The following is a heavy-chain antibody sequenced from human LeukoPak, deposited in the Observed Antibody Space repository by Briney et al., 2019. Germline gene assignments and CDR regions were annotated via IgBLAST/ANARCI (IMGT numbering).Heavy chain of an antibody. D-gene: IGHD3-22*01. V-gene: IGHV4-39*01. Sequence: SETLSLTCTVSGGSFSSSSYYWGWIGQPPGKALAWIGSIYYSGSTYYNPSLKSRVTISVDTSKSQFSLKLSSVTAADTAVYYCARLYDSVGYYYPFDYWGQGTLVTVSS. CDR1: GGSFSSSSYY. CDR2: IYYSGST. J-gene: IGHJ4*02. CDR3: ARLYDSVGYYYPFDY.